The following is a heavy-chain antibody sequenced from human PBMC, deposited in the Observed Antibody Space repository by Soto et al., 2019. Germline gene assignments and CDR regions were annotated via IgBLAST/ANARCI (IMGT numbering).Heavy chain of an antibody. CDR2: INPNSGGT. D-gene: IGHD3-10*01. V-gene: IGHV1-2*04. CDR3: ARSTYYYGSGSYGPYYYYGMDV. CDR1: GYTFTGYY. J-gene: IGHJ6*02. Sequence: ASVKVSCKASGYTFTGYYMHWVRQAPGQGLEWMGWINPNSGGTNYAQKSQGWVTMTRDTSISTAYMELSRLRSDDTAVYYCARSTYYYGSGSYGPYYYYGMDVWGQGTTVTVSS.